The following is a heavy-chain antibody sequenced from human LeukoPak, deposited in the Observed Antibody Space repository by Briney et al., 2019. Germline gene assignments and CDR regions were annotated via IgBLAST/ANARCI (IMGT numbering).Heavy chain of an antibody. CDR1: GGSISSSSYY. V-gene: IGHV4-39*01. Sequence: PSETLSLTCTVSGGSISSSSYYWGWIRQPPGKGLEWIGSIYYSGSTYYNPSLKSRVTISVDTSKNQFSLKLSSVTAADTAVYYCARQNYDFWSGYLRSPLNFDYWGQGTLVTVSS. J-gene: IGHJ4*02. CDR3: ARQNYDFWSGYLRSPLNFDY. D-gene: IGHD3-3*01. CDR2: IYYSGST.